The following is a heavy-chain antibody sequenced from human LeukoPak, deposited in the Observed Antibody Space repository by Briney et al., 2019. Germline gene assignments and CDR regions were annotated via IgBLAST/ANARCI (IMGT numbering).Heavy chain of an antibody. D-gene: IGHD6-13*01. Sequence: PGGSLRLSCAASGFTFRSYDMHGVRQAPGKGLQWVAVISYDGSNKYYTDSVKGRFTISRDNSKNTLYLQMNSLRAEDTAVYYCAKDSEIAAAGSYWYFDLWGRGTLVTVSS. CDR1: GFTFRSYD. CDR3: AKDSEIAAAGSYWYFDL. CDR2: ISYDGSNK. J-gene: IGHJ2*01. V-gene: IGHV3-30*18.